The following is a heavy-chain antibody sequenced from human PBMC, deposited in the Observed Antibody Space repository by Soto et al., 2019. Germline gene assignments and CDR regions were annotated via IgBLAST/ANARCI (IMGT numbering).Heavy chain of an antibody. CDR2: INPGTGDT. V-gene: IGHV1-3*01. D-gene: IGHD6-19*01. J-gene: IGHJ4*02. CDR3: ARDAYCSGWRSVDC. Sequence: QVQLVQSGAEVKRPGASVKVSCKTSGYSFTTYAIIWLRQAPGQGLEWMGWINPGTGDTKYSQNFRGRVPLPRDTSASTVYMDLSSLRSEDTSVYYCARDAYCSGWRSVDCWGQGPLVNVSS. CDR1: GYSFTTYA.